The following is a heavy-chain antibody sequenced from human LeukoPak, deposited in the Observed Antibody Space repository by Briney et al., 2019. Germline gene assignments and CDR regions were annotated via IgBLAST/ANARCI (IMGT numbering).Heavy chain of an antibody. V-gene: IGHV4-39*07. D-gene: IGHD3-10*01. J-gene: IGHJ6*03. CDR3: ARSRFHYGPAFRRYYYYMDV. Sequence: SETLSLTCTVSGGSISTSNYYWSWIRQPPGKGLEWIGEINQSGSTNYNPSLKSRVNISVDTSKNQFSLNLSSVTAADTAVYYCARSRFHYGPAFRRYYYYMDVWGKGTTVTVSS. CDR2: INQSGST. CDR1: GGSISTSNYY.